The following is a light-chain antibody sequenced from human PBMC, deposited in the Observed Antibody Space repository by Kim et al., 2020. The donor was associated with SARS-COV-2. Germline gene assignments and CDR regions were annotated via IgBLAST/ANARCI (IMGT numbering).Light chain of an antibody. J-gene: IGLJ3*02. CDR3: QVWDSSSDHRV. V-gene: IGLV3-21*04. CDR1: NIGSKR. CDR2: YDS. Sequence: APGKTCRVNWGGNNIGSKRVHWYQQEPGQAPVLVIYYDSDRPSGIPERFSGSNSGNTATLTISRVEAGDEADYYCQVWDSSSDHRVFGGGTKLTVL.